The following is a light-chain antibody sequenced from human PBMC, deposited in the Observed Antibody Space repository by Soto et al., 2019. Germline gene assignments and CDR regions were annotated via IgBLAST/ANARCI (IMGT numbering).Light chain of an antibody. CDR3: QQDKTWPHA. J-gene: IGKJ2*01. CDR2: DAS. CDR1: EGVGRW. V-gene: IGKV3-15*01. Sequence: DIEMTQSPATLSVSPGAGATIFCRATEGVGRWLAWYRQRPGEPPRLLIYDASIRPTGIPARFSGSGSGTDFTLSISSLQPEDFAIYYCQQDKTWPHAFGQGTRLEIK.